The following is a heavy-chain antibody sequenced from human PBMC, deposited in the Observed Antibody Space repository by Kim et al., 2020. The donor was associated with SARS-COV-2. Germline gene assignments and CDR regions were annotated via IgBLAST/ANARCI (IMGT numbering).Heavy chain of an antibody. J-gene: IGHJ4*02. V-gene: IGHV1-2*02. CDR1: GYTFTGYY. CDR3: ATYSSSERWADY. D-gene: IGHD6-6*01. Sequence: ASVKVSCKASGYTFTGYYMHWVRQAPGQGLEWMGWINPNSGGTNYAQKFQGRVTMTRDTSISTAYMELSRLRSDDTAVYYCATYSSSERWADYWGQGTLVTVSS. CDR2: INPNSGGT.